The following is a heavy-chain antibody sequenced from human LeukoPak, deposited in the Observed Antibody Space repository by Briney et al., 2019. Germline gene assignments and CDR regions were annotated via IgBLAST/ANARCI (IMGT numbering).Heavy chain of an antibody. D-gene: IGHD3-10*01. CDR3: AKDAQRLLWFGETYRTYYYYGMDV. V-gene: IGHV3-48*04. CDR2: ISTSSTTI. CDR1: GFTFSSYA. J-gene: IGHJ6*02. Sequence: GGSLRLSCAASGFTFSSYAMNWVRQAPGKGLEWVSHISTSSTTIYYADSVNGRFTISRDNAKNSLYLQMNSLRGEDTAVYYCAKDAQRLLWFGETYRTYYYYGMDVWGQGTTVTVSS.